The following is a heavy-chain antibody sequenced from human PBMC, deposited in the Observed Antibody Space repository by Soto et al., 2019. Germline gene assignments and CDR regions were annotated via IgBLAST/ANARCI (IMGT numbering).Heavy chain of an antibody. Sequence: ASETKSLTCTVSGGYISDVGDYWIWIRQHPGKGLEWIGYIYYSGSTYYNPSLKSRVTISVDTSKNQFSLKLSSVTAADTAVYYCARDRHYYDSRGYLRSKELDYWGQGTLVTVSS. J-gene: IGHJ4*02. V-gene: IGHV4-31*03. D-gene: IGHD3-22*01. CDR1: GGYISDVGDY. CDR2: IYYSGST. CDR3: ARDRHYYDSRGYLRSKELDY.